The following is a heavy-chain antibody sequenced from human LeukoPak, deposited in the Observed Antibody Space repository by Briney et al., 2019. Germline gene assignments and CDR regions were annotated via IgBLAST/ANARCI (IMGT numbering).Heavy chain of an antibody. CDR2: IGTAGDT. J-gene: IGHJ6*02. V-gene: IGHV3-13*04. D-gene: IGHD3-10*01. CDR3: ARAGGSGSYWAYYYGMDV. CDR1: GFTFSSYD. Sequence: PGGSLRLSCAASGFTFSSYDMHWVRQATGKGLEWVSAIGTAGDTYYPGSVKGRFTISRGNAKNSLYLQMNSLRAGDTAVYYCARAGGSGSYWAYYYGMDVWGQGTTVTVSS.